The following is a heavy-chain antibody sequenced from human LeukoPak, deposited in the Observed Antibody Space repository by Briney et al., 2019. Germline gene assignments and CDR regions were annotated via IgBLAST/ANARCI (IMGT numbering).Heavy chain of an antibody. V-gene: IGHV3-23*01. CDR2: ISGSGGST. Sequence: GGTLRLSCAASGFTFSSYGMSWVRQAPGKGLEWVSAISGSGGSTYYADSVKGRFTISRDNAKNSLYLQMNSLRAEDAAVYYCARQGGSYTIDYWGQGTLVTVSS. J-gene: IGHJ4*02. D-gene: IGHD1-26*01. CDR3: ARQGGSYTIDY. CDR1: GFTFSSYG.